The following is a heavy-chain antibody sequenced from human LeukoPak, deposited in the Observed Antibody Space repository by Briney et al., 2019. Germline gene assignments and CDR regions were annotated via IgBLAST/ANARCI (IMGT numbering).Heavy chain of an antibody. CDR3: ARDPDTAMGAFDY. Sequence: SETLSLTCAVYGGSFSGDYWSWIRQPPGKGLEWIGEINHSGSTNYNPSLKSRVTISVDTSKNQFSLKLSSVTAADTAVYYCARDPDTAMGAFDYWGQGTLVTVSS. J-gene: IGHJ4*02. V-gene: IGHV4-34*01. CDR2: INHSGST. D-gene: IGHD5-18*01. CDR1: GGSFSGDY.